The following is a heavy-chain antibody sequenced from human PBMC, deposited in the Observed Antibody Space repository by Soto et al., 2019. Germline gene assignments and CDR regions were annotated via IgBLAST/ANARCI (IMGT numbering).Heavy chain of an antibody. J-gene: IGHJ5*02. CDR2: IIPILGIA. Sequence: QVQRVQSGAEVKKPGSSVKVSCKASGGTFSSYTISWVRQAPGQGLEWMGRIIPILGIANYAQKFQGRVTITADKSTSTAYMELSSLRSEDTAVYYCARDDRITMVRGVPNWFDPWGQGTLVTVSS. CDR3: ARDDRITMVRGVPNWFDP. V-gene: IGHV1-69*08. CDR1: GGTFSSYT. D-gene: IGHD3-10*01.